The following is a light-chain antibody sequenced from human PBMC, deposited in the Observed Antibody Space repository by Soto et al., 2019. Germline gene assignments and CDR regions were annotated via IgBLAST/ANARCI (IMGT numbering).Light chain of an antibody. CDR2: TAS. Sequence: DIQMTQSPSSLSASVGDRVTITCWASQNIKKYLHWYQQKPGKAPNLLIYTASSLQVGLPSRFSGSGSGTDFTLTNSSLRPEDSTTYYCQQSFGTPLTFGGGTKVHI. CDR1: QNIKKY. V-gene: IGKV1-39*01. J-gene: IGKJ4*01. CDR3: QQSFGTPLT.